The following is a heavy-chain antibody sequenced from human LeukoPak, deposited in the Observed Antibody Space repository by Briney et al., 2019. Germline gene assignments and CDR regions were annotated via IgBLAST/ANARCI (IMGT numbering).Heavy chain of an antibody. CDR1: GFTFSGYA. J-gene: IGHJ4*02. CDR2: ISGSGGST. Sequence: GGSLRLSCAASGFTFSGYAMTWVRQAPGKGLEWVSTISGSGGSTYYADSMKGRFTISRDNSNNTLYLQMNSLRAEDTAVYYCAKGRYFGEHYFDSWGQGTLVTVSS. CDR3: AKGRYFGEHYFDS. D-gene: IGHD3-10*01. V-gene: IGHV3-23*01.